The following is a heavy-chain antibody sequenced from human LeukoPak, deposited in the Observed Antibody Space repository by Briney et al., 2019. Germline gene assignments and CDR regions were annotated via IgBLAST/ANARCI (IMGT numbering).Heavy chain of an antibody. CDR3: ARGGKGGSSWYY. J-gene: IGHJ4*02. Sequence: ASVKVSCKASGYTFTCYYMHWVRQAPGQGREWMGWINPNSGGTNYAQKFQGRVTMTRDTSISTAYMELSRLRSDDTAVYYCARGGKGGSSWYYWGQGTLVTVSS. CDR1: GYTFTCYY. V-gene: IGHV1-2*02. D-gene: IGHD6-13*01. CDR2: INPNSGGT.